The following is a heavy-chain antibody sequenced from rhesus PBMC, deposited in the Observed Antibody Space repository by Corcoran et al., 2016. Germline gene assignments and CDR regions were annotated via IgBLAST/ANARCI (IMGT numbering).Heavy chain of an antibody. CDR1: GSSLSSYW. V-gene: IGHV4-80*01. D-gene: IGHD4-29*01. CDR2: INGNSGST. Sequence: QVRLQESGPGLVKPSETLSLTCAVSGSSLSSYWWSWLREPPGKGLEWIGEINGNSGSTYYNPSLKSRVTISKDASKNQFSLKLSSVTAADTAVYYCARDQLAGNYWGQGVLVTVSS. CDR3: ARDQLAGNY. J-gene: IGHJ4*01.